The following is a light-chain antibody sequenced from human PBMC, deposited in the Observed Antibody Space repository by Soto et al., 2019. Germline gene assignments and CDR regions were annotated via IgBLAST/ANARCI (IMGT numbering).Light chain of an antibody. V-gene: IGKV3-20*01. Sequence: ESVLTQSPGTLSISPGQRATLSCRASLSVSSSYSAWYQQKPGQAPRLLIYGASRRATGIPDRFSGSGSGTEFTLTIRRLEPEDFAVYYCQQYGRSPFTFGPGTKVDIK. CDR1: LSVSSSY. CDR2: GAS. CDR3: QQYGRSPFT. J-gene: IGKJ3*01.